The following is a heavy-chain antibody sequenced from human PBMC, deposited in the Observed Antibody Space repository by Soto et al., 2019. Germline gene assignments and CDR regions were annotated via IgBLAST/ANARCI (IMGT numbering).Heavy chain of an antibody. J-gene: IGHJ6*02. CDR1: GGTFSSYA. CDR3: ARDQPEFYGMDV. CDR2: IIPIFGTA. Sequence: SVKVSCKASGGTFSSYAISWVRQAPGQGLEWMGGIIPIFGTANYAQKFQGRVTITADESTSTAYMELSSLRSEDTAVYYCARDQPEFYGMDVWGQGTTVTVYS. V-gene: IGHV1-69*13.